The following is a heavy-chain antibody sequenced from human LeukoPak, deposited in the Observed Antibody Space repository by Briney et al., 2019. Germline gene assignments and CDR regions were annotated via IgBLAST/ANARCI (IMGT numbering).Heavy chain of an antibody. CDR1: GGSYSGYF. Sequence: SETLSLTCDVYGGSYSGYFWSWIRQPPGKGLEWIGEINDSGSTNFNPSLKSRVTVSVDTAKKQFSLKLSSVTAADTAAYYCAIDYSGNSAAFDIWGQGTTVTVSS. J-gene: IGHJ3*02. CDR3: AIDYSGNSAAFDI. D-gene: IGHD4-23*01. CDR2: INDSGST. V-gene: IGHV4-34*01.